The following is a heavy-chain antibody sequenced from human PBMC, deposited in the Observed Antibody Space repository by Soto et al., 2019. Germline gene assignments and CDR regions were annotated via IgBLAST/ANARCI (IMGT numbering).Heavy chain of an antibody. Sequence: SETLSLTCTFSGGSFSSISNHYCSWIRQPPGKGLEWIGYIYYSGSTYYNPSLESRVAISLDTSRSQFSLTLHSVTAADTAVYYCASRHSSPYFDYWGQGTLVTVS. D-gene: IGHD6-13*01. CDR1: GGSFSSISNHY. V-gene: IGHV4-30-4*08. J-gene: IGHJ4*02. CDR3: ASRHSSPYFDY. CDR2: IYYSGST.